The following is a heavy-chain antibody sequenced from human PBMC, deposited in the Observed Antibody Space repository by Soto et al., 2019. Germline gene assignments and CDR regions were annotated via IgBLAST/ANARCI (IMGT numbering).Heavy chain of an antibody. D-gene: IGHD1-7*01. CDR3: AKDRVTGTTGDVYYYFGMDV. V-gene: IGHV3-30*04. CDR1: GFTFSSYA. J-gene: IGHJ6*02. CDR2: ISYDGSNK. Sequence: QVQLVESGGGVVQPGRSLRLSCAASGFTFSSYAMHWVRQAPGKGLEWVAVISYDGSNKYYADSVKGRFTISRDNSKNTLYLQMNSLRGEDTAVYYCAKDRVTGTTGDVYYYFGMDVWGQGTTVTVSS.